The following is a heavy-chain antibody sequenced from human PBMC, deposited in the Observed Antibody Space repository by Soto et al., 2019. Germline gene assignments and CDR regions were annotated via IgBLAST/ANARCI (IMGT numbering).Heavy chain of an antibody. V-gene: IGHV4-4*02. D-gene: IGHD2-15*01. CDR1: GDSLTNNHW. CDR2: IWHTGRP. Sequence: QLQLRESGPGLVQPSGTLSLTCDVSGDSLTNNHWWSWVRQAPGKGLEWIGEIWHTGRPNYNPSLKSRVAISIANSKNQFSLKLSSVTAADTAVYYCVRDSRTGCSSINCYMHWGQGTLVTVSS. J-gene: IGHJ4*02. CDR3: VRDSRTGCSSINCYMH.